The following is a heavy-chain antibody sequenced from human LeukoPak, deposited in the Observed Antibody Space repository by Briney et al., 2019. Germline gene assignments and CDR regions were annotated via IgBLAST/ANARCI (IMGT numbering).Heavy chain of an antibody. Sequence: TSETLSLTCTVSGGSISSGDYYWSWIRQPPGKGLEWIGYIYYSGSTYYNPSLKSRVTITVDTSKNQFSLKLSSVTAADTAVYYCASSTSFYYASLSFDYWGQGTLVTVSS. CDR3: ASSTSFYYASLSFDY. D-gene: IGHD3-22*01. J-gene: IGHJ4*02. V-gene: IGHV4-30-4*01. CDR1: GGSISSGDYY. CDR2: IYYSGST.